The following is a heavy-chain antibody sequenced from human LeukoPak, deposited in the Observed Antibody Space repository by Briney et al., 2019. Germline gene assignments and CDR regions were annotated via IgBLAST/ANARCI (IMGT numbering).Heavy chain of an antibody. CDR2: IRSSGSTM. V-gene: IGHV3-48*01. CDR3: ARDWFHAIDY. J-gene: IGHJ4*02. D-gene: IGHD2/OR15-2a*01. CDR1: GFMFSSYT. Sequence: GGSLRLSCAASGFMFSSYTINWVRQAPGKGLEWVSYIRSSGSTMNYADSVKGRFSISRDNAKNTLYLQMNSLRAGDTAVYYCARDWFHAIDYWGQGTLVTVSS.